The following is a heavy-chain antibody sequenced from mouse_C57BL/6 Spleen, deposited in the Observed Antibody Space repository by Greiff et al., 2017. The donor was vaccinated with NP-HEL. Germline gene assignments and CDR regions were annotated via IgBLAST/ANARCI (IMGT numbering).Heavy chain of an antibody. V-gene: IGHV1-69*01. CDR2: IDPSDSYT. CDR1: GYTFTSYW. CDR3: ARELPDV. J-gene: IGHJ1*03. Sequence: QVQLQQPGAELVMPGASVKLSCKASGYTFTSYWMHWVKQRPGQGLEWIGEIDPSDSYTNYNQKFKGKSTLTVDKSSSTAYMQLSSLTSEDSAVYYCARELPDVWGTGTTVTVSS. D-gene: IGHD1-1*01.